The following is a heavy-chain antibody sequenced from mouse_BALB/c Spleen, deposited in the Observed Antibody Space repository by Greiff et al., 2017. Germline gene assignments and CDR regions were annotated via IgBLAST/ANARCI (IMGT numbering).Heavy chain of an antibody. J-gene: IGHJ2*01. CDR1: GFTFSSYA. Sequence: EVKVVESGGGLVKPGGSLKLSCAASGFTFSSYAMSWVRQTPEKRLEWVASISDGGSYTYYPDSVKGRFTISRDNAKNNLYLQMSSLKSEDTAMYYCARGKLGLFDYWGQGTTLTVSS. CDR2: ISDGGSYT. D-gene: IGHD4-1*01. V-gene: IGHV5-6*03. CDR3: ARGKLGLFDY.